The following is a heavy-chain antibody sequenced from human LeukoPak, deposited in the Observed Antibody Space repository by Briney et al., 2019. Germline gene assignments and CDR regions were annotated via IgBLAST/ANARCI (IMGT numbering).Heavy chain of an antibody. Sequence: PSETLSLTCTVSGGSISSSSYYWSWIRQPAGKGLEWIGRIYTSGSTNYNPSLKSRVTISVDTSKNQFSLKLSSVTAADTAVYYCARDNDFWSAWGQGTLVTVSS. CDR2: IYTSGST. J-gene: IGHJ5*02. CDR3: ARDNDFWSA. CDR1: GGSISSSSYY. D-gene: IGHD3-3*01. V-gene: IGHV4-61*02.